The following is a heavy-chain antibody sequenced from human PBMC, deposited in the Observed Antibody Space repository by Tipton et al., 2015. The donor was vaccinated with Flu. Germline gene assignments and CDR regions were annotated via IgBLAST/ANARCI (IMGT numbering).Heavy chain of an antibody. CDR3: ARDLIGGIGYDNRWFDP. V-gene: IGHV6-1*01. CDR2: TFYRSKWYN. CDR1: GDNVSSNSAT. Sequence: GLVKPSQTLSLTCAISGDNVSSNSATWNWIRLSPSRGLEWLGRTFYRSKWYNDYAVSVRGRITINPDTSRNQVSLQLNSVTPEDTAVYFCARDLIGGIGYDNRWFDPWGQGTLVTVSS. D-gene: IGHD5-12*01. J-gene: IGHJ5*02.